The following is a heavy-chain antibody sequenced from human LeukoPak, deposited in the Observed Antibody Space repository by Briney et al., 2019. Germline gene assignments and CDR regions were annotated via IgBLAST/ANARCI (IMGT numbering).Heavy chain of an antibody. CDR1: GGSFSGYY. Sequence: SETLSLTCAVYGGSFSGYYWSWIRQPPGKGLEWIGEINHSGSTNYNPSLKSRVTISIDTSKNQFSLILSSVTAADTAVYYCARGLSDVYWGQGTLVTVSS. J-gene: IGHJ4*02. CDR2: INHSGST. V-gene: IGHV4-34*01. CDR3: ARGLSDVY.